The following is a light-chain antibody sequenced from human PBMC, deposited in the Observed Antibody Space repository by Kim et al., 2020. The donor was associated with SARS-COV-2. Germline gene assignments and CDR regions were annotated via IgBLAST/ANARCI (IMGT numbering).Light chain of an antibody. CDR3: SSYAGSKVA. CDR1: SSDVGGYNY. CDR2: EVS. V-gene: IGLV2-8*01. Sequence: QSVLTQPPSASGSPGQSVTISCTGTSSDVGGYNYVSWYQQHPGKAPKLMIYEVSKRPSGVPDRFSGSKSGITASLTVSGLQAEDEADYYCSSYAGSKVAFGGGTQLTVL. J-gene: IGLJ2*01.